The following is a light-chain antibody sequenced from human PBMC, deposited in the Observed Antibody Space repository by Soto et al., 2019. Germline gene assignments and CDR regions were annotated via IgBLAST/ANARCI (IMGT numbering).Light chain of an antibody. Sequence: QAVVTQPPSVSGAPGQRVTISCTGGSSNIGAGYDVHWYQQLPGTAPKLLIYDNINRPSGVPDRFSGSRSGTSASLAITGLQAEDEADYYCQSYDRSLSGSVFGTGTKLTVL. CDR3: QSYDRSLSGSV. CDR1: SSNIGAGYD. CDR2: DNI. V-gene: IGLV1-40*01. J-gene: IGLJ1*01.